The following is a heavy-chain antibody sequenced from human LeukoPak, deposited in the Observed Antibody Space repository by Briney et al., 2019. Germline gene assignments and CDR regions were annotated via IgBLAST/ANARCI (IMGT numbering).Heavy chain of an antibody. V-gene: IGHV4-39*01. Sequence: SETLSLTCTVSGGSISSSSYYWGWIRQPPGKGLEWIWSIYYSGSTYYNPSLKSRVTISVDTSKNQFSLKLSSVTAADTAVYYCARHGTAMVYYDSSGYPEGYFDYWGQGTLVTVSS. J-gene: IGHJ4*02. D-gene: IGHD3-22*01. CDR1: GGSISSSSYY. CDR2: IYYSGST. CDR3: ARHGTAMVYYDSSGYPEGYFDY.